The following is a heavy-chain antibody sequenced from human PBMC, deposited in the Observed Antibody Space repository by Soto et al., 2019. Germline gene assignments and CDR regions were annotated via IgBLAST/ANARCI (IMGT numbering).Heavy chain of an antibody. J-gene: IGHJ4*02. V-gene: IGHV3-23*01. D-gene: IGHD2-21*01. Sequence: EVQLLDSGGGLVQPGGSLRLSCEASGFTFSSYAMSWVRQAPGKGLEWVSSINRSGGSANYADSVKGWFTISRDDSKSILSLQMNSLRAEDTAIYYCAKNYSFACWGQGTLVTVSS. CDR1: GFTFSSYA. CDR2: INRSGGSA. CDR3: AKNYSFAC.